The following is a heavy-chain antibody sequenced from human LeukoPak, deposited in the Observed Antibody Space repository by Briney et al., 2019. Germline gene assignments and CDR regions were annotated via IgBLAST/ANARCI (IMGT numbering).Heavy chain of an antibody. CDR1: GFTFDDYA. CDR3: AKGKGAYYYDSSGGGFFDY. CDR2: ISWNSGSI. Sequence: PGRSLRLSCAASGFTFDDYAMHWVRQAPGKGLGWVSGISWNSGSIGYADSVKGRFTISRDNAKNSLYLQMNSLRAEDTALYYCAKGKGAYYYDSSGGGFFDYWGQGTLVTVSS. J-gene: IGHJ4*02. V-gene: IGHV3-9*01. D-gene: IGHD3-22*01.